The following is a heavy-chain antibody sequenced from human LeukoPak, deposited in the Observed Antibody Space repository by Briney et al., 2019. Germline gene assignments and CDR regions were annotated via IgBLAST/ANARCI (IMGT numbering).Heavy chain of an antibody. D-gene: IGHD3-22*01. Sequence: ASVKVSCKPSGYPFTSYYMHWVRQAPGQGLEWMGWINPNSGGTNYAQKFQGRVTMTRDTSISTAYMELSRLRSDDTAVYYCARNLFHSSPPDYWGQGTLVTVSS. CDR2: INPNSGGT. J-gene: IGHJ4*02. V-gene: IGHV1-2*02. CDR3: ARNLFHSSPPDY. CDR1: GYPFTSYY.